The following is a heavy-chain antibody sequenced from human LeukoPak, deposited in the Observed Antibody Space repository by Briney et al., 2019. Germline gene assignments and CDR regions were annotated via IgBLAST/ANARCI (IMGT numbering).Heavy chain of an antibody. Sequence: GGSLRLSCAASGFTFSTYWMSWVRQAPGKGLEWVANIKQDGSEKDYVDSVKGRFTISRDNAKNSLLLQMNSLRAEDTAVYYCARVRGGYYFYYWGQGSLVTVSS. CDR1: GFTFSTYW. V-gene: IGHV3-7*01. D-gene: IGHD3-10*01. CDR3: ARVRGGYYFYY. CDR2: IKQDGSEK. J-gene: IGHJ4*02.